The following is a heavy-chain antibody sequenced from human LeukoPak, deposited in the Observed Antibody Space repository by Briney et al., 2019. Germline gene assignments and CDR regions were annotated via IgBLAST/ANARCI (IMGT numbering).Heavy chain of an antibody. D-gene: IGHD6-13*01. V-gene: IGHV3-23*01. CDR2: ISGSGGST. CDR1: GFTFSSYA. J-gene: IGHJ4*02. Sequence: GGSLRLSCAASGFTFSSYAMSWVRQAPGKGLEWVSAISGSGGSTYYADSVKGRFTISRDNSKNTLYLQMNSLRAEDTAVYYCAKDSVSLSSPEEGTGYWGQGTLVTVSS. CDR3: AKDSVSLSSPEEGTGY.